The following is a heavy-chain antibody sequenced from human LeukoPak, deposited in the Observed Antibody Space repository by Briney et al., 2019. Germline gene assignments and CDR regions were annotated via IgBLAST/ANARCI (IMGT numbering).Heavy chain of an antibody. V-gene: IGHV3-23*01. CDR3: AKVDCYDSSGYYPFDY. J-gene: IGHJ4*02. CDR1: GFTFSSYA. Sequence: PGGSLRLSCAASGFTFSSYAMSWVRQAPGKGLEWVSAISGSGGSTYYADSVKGRFTISRDNSKNTLYLQMNSLRAEDTAVYYCAKVDCYDSSGYYPFDYWGQGTLVTVSS. CDR2: ISGSGGST. D-gene: IGHD3-22*01.